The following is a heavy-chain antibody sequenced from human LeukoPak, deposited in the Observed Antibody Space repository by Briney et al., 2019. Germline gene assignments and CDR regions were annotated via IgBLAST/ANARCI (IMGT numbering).Heavy chain of an antibody. D-gene: IGHD3-22*01. V-gene: IGHV3-7*01. CDR2: IKQDGSEK. J-gene: IGHJ4*02. CDR3: ARDGKYYDSSGYYPSPY. CDR1: GFTFSSYW. Sequence: GGSLRLSCAASGFTFSSYWMSWVRQAPGKGLEWVANIKQDGSEKYYVDSVKGRFTISRDNAKNSLYLQMNSLRAEDTAVYYCARDGKYYDSSGYYPSPYWGQGTLVTVSS.